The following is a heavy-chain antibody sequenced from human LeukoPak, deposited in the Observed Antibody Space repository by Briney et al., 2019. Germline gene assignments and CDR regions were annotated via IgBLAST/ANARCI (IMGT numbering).Heavy chain of an antibody. Sequence: SETLSLTCTVSGISITTYYWSWIRQPPGKGLEWIGLIHYSGSTTYNPSLKSRVTISIDTSKNQFSLHLSSVTAADTAVYYCARDIREVGDSYYFDYWGQGALVTVTS. D-gene: IGHD1-26*01. CDR3: ARDIREVGDSYYFDY. J-gene: IGHJ4*02. CDR1: GISITTYY. CDR2: IHYSGST. V-gene: IGHV4-59*01.